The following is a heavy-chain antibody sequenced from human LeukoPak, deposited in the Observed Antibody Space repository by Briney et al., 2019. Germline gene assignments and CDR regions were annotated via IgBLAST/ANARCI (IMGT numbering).Heavy chain of an antibody. V-gene: IGHV3-30*03. CDR1: GSTLRNFG. D-gene: IGHD6-19*01. CDR3: ARDRQWLVLDY. Sequence: AGGSLRLSCVASGSTLRNFGMHWVRQAPGKGLEWVAVVSYDGRKEYYADFVKGRFTISRDNSKNTLNLQMNSLRVDDTAVYYCARDRQWLVLDYWGQGTLVTVSS. J-gene: IGHJ4*02. CDR2: VSYDGRKE.